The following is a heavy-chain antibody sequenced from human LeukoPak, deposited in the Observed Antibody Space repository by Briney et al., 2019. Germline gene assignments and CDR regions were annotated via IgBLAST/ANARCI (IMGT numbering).Heavy chain of an antibody. D-gene: IGHD3-10*01. Sequence: SETLSLTCTVSGGSISSYYWSWIRQPAGKGLEWIGRIYTSGSTNYNPSLKSRVTMSVDTSNNQFSLMLTSVTAADTAVYYCARSYNRVILLYYWGQGTLVTVSS. CDR3: ARSYNRVILLYY. CDR1: GGSISSYY. CDR2: IYTSGST. J-gene: IGHJ4*02. V-gene: IGHV4-4*07.